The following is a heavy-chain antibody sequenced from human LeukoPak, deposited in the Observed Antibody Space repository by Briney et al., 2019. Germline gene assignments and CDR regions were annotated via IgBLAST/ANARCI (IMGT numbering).Heavy chain of an antibody. D-gene: IGHD7-27*01. V-gene: IGHV1-2*02. J-gene: IGHJ2*01. CDR3: AIQPWGSGNHWYFDL. CDR2: ISPDSGGT. Sequence: ASEKVSCKASGYTFTGFYIHWVRQAPGQGLEWMGWISPDSGGTDYAQRFQGRVTMTRDTSITTAYMDLSSLRSDDTAVYYCAIQPWGSGNHWYFDLWGRGTLVTVSS. CDR1: GYTFTGFY.